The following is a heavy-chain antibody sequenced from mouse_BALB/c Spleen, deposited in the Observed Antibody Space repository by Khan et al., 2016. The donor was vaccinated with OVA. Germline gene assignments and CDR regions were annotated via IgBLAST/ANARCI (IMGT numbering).Heavy chain of an antibody. CDR1: GYTFKNYV. CDR2: INTYTGEP. CDR3: VRVHGGY. Sequence: QIQLVQSGPELKKPGETVKISCKASGYTFKNYVMNWVKQSPGKGLKWMGWINTYTGEPTYADDFKGRFAFSLETSASTAYLQINSLKNEDTATXFCVRVHGGYWGQGTTLTVSS. V-gene: IGHV9-3-1*01. J-gene: IGHJ2*01.